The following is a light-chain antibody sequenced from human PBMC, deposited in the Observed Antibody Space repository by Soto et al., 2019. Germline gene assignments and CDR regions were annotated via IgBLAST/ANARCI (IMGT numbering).Light chain of an antibody. J-gene: IGKJ1*01. CDR1: QSVSSTF. CDR2: GAS. CDR3: QQYDSSRT. V-gene: IGKV3-20*01. Sequence: EIVLTQSPGTLSLSPGERATLSCRASQSVSSTFLAWYQQKPGQAPRVLIYGASTRATGIPDRFSGSGSGTEFTLTISRLETEDFAVYYCQQYDSSRTFGQGTKVEMK.